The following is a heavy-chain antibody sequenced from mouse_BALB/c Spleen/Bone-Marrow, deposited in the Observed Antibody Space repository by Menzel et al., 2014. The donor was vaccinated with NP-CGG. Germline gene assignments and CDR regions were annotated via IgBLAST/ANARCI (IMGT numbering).Heavy chain of an antibody. CDR1: GFTFSSFG. J-gene: IGHJ4*01. Sequence: EVMLVESGGGLVQPGGSRKLSCAASGFTFSSFGMHWVRQAPEKGLEWVAYISGGSSIIYYADTVKGRFTISRDNPKNTLFLQMTSLRSEDTATYYCARKDYFGYAAMDYWGQGTSVTVSS. D-gene: IGHD1-2*01. CDR3: ARKDYFGYAAMDY. CDR2: ISGGSSII. V-gene: IGHV5-17*02.